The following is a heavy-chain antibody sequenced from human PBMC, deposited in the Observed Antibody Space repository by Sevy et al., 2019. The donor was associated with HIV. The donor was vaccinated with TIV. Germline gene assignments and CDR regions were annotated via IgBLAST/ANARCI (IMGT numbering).Heavy chain of an antibody. V-gene: IGHV3-23*01. CDR1: GFTFSTYA. CDR2: ISGSGSSA. J-gene: IGHJ4*02. D-gene: IGHD2-21*02. Sequence: GESLKISCAASGFTFSTYAMSWVRQAPGKGLEWVSAISGSGSSAYYADSVKGRFTISRDNSKSARYLQMNSLRVEDTAVYYCAKADDGDPRVYDYWGQGTLVTVSS. CDR3: AKADDGDPRVYDY.